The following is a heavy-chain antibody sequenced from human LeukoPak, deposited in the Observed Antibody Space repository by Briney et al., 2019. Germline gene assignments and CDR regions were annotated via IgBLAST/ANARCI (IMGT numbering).Heavy chain of an antibody. CDR2: IWYDGSNK. CDR3: ARDGGTSHFDY. D-gene: IGHD4-23*01. V-gene: IGHV3-33*01. CDR1: GFMFSSSG. J-gene: IGHJ4*02. Sequence: PGGSLRLSCAASGFMFSSSGMHWVRQAPGKGLEWVAVIWYDGSNKYSADSMKGRFTISRDNSKNTLYLQMNSLRAEDTAVYYCARDGGTSHFDYWGQGTLVSVSS.